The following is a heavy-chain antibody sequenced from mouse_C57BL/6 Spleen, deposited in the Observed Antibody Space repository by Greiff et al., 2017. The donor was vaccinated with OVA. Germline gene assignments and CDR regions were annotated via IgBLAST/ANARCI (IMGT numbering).Heavy chain of an antibody. J-gene: IGHJ4*01. CDR3: ARGGYYYGSGGAMDY. CDR1: GYTFTSYW. CDR2: IDPSDSET. Sequence: QVQLKESGAELVRPGSSVKLSCKASGYTFTSYWMHWVKQRPIQGLEWIGNIDPSDSETHYNQKFKDKATLTVDKSSSTAYMQLSSLTSEDSAVYYCARGGYYYGSGGAMDYWGQGTSVTVSS. V-gene: IGHV1-52*01. D-gene: IGHD1-1*01.